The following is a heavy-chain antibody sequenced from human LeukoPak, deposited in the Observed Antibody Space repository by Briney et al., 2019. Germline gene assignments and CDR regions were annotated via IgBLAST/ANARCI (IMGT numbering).Heavy chain of an antibody. CDR2: IYHSGST. J-gene: IGHJ4*02. D-gene: IGHD6-19*01. V-gene: IGHV4-4*02. CDR1: GGSIGSSNW. CDR3: ARGGRRIVATTIYSSGWYYFDY. Sequence: SETLSLTCAVSGGSIGSSNWWSWVRQPPGKGLEWIGEIYHSGSTNYNPSLKSRVTISVDKSKNQLSLKLSSVTAADTAVYYCARGGRRIVATTIYSSGWYYFDYWGQGTLVTVSS.